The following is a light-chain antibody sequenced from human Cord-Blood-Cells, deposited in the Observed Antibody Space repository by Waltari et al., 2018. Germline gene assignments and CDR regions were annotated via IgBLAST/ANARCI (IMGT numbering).Light chain of an antibody. CDR2: DAS. Sequence: IVLTQSPSTLSLSPGERAALSCRASRGVSSYLAWYQQKPGQAPMHLIYDASNRATGIPARFSGSGSGTDFTLTISSLEPEDFAVYYCQQRSNWLYSFRQGTKLEIK. V-gene: IGKV3-11*01. CDR1: RGVSSY. CDR3: QQRSNWLYS. J-gene: IGKJ2*03.